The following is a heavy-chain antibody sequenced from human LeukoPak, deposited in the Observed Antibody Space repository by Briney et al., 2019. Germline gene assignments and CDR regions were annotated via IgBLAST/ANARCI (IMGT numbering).Heavy chain of an antibody. D-gene: IGHD2-2*01. CDR3: ASAGDSSSCSSTSCSHYFDY. J-gene: IGHJ4*02. CDR1: GYTFTSYA. Sequence: ASVKVSCKASGYTFTSYAMHWVRQAPGQGLEWMGIINPSGGSTSYAQKFQGRVTMTRDTSTSTVYMELSSLGSEDTAVYYCASAGDSSSCSSTSCSHYFDYWGQGTLVTVSS. CDR2: INPSGGST. V-gene: IGHV1-46*01.